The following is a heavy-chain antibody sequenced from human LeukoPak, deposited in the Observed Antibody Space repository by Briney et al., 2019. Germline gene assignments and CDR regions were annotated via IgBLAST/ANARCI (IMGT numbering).Heavy chain of an antibody. CDR2: IIPIFGTA. J-gene: IGHJ6*03. CDR3: ARSIAARPWYYYYYMDV. Sequence: ASVKVSCKASGGTFSSYAISWVRQAPGQGLEWMGGIIPIFGTANYAQKFQGRVTITTGESTSTAYMELSSLRSEDTAVYYCARSIAARPWYYYYYMDVWGKGTTVTVSS. D-gene: IGHD6-6*01. V-gene: IGHV1-69*05. CDR1: GGTFSSYA.